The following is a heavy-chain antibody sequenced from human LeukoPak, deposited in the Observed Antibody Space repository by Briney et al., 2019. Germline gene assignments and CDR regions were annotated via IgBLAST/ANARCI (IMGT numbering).Heavy chain of an antibody. V-gene: IGHV3-30*02. CDR2: IRYDGSNE. CDR1: GFTFSSYG. J-gene: IGHJ4*02. D-gene: IGHD3-3*01. CDR3: AKDLDDSPYYFDY. Sequence: GGSLRLSCAASGFTFSSYGMHWVRQAPGKGLEWVSFIRYDGSNEYYADSVRGRFTISRDNSKNTLYLQMNSLRAEDTAVYYCAKDLDDSPYYFDYWGQGTLVTVSS.